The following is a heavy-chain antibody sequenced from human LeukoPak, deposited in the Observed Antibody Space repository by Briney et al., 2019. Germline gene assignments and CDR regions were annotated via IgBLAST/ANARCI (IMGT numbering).Heavy chain of an antibody. D-gene: IGHD3-10*01. J-gene: IGHJ6*03. CDR1: GGSIRSY. CDR2: IYGSGST. V-gene: IGHV4-4*07. Sequence: SETLSLTCTVSGGSIRSYWSWIRQPAGKGLEWIGRIYGSGSTDYNPSLKSRVTMSIDTSKNQFSLNLISVTAADTAVYYCAGHVGWFGDDLYYYYYMDVWGKGTTVTISS. CDR3: AGHVGWFGDDLYYYYYMDV.